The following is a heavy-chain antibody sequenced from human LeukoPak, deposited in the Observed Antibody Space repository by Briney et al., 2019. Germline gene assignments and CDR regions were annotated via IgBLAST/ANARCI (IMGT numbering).Heavy chain of an antibody. V-gene: IGHV3-33*01. CDR2: IWYDGSNK. CDR1: GFTFSSYG. Sequence: PGGSLRLSCAASGFTFSSYGMHWVRQAPGKGLEWVAVIWYDGSNKYYADSVKGRFTISRDNSKNTLYLQMNSLRAEDTAVYYCARDPTYYLRYGYFDSWGQGTLVTVSS. D-gene: IGHD1-26*01. CDR3: ARDPTYYLRYGYFDS. J-gene: IGHJ4*02.